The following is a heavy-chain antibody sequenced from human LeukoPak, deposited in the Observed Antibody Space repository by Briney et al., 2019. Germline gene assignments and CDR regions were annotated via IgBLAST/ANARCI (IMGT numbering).Heavy chain of an antibody. V-gene: IGHV4-59*01. J-gene: IGHJ4*02. CDR3: AGGNFYDSSGHPYNFHY. D-gene: IGHD3-22*01. CDR2: IYYSENT. CDR1: GVSLSSYY. Sequence: SETLSLTCTVSGVSLSSYYWGWVRQPPGKGLEWIGYIYYSENTNYNSSLKNRVTISEDTSKNQISLNLTSVTAADTAVYYCAGGNFYDSSGHPYNFHYWGQGTLVTVPS.